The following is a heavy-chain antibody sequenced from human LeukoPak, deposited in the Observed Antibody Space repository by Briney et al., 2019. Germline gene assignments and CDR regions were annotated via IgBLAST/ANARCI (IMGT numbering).Heavy chain of an antibody. CDR2: INHSGST. D-gene: IGHD3-10*01. Sequence: SETLSLTCAVYGGSFSGYYWSWIRQPPGQGLEWIGEINHSGSTNYNTSLKSRVTISVDTSKNQFSLKLSSVTAADTAVYYCARGYYGSGSYHWFDPWGQGTLVTVSS. CDR1: GGSFSGYY. J-gene: IGHJ5*02. V-gene: IGHV4-34*01. CDR3: ARGYYGSGSYHWFDP.